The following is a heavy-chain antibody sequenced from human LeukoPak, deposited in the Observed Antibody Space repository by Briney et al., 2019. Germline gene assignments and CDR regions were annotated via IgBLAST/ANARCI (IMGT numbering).Heavy chain of an antibody. CDR3: ARATTGYYYYYMDV. D-gene: IGHD4-17*01. J-gene: IGHJ6*03. CDR1: GYTFTSYE. Sequence: ASVKVSCKASGYTFTSYEINWVRQATGQGLEWMGWMNPNSGNTGYAQKFQGRVTMTRNTSISTAYMELSSLRSEDTAVYYCARATTGYYYYYMDVWGKGTTVTISS. V-gene: IGHV1-8*01. CDR2: MNPNSGNT.